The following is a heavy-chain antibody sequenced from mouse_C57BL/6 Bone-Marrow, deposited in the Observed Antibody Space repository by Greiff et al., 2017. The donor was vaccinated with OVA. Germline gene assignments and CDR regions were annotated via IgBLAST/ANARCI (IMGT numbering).Heavy chain of an antibody. D-gene: IGHD4-1*01. CDR2: IDPENGDT. CDR1: GFNIKDDY. CDR3: AGWEFAY. V-gene: IGHV14-4*01. J-gene: IGHJ3*01. Sequence: VQLQQSGAELVRPGASVKLSCTASGFNIKDDYMHWVKQRPEQGLEWIGWIDPENGDTEYASKFQGKATITADTSSSTANMQLSSLTSEDSAVYYGAGWEFAYWGQGTLVTVSA.